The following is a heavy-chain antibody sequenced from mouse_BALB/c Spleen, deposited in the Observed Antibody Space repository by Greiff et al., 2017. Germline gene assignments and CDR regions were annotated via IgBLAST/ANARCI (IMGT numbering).Heavy chain of an antibody. J-gene: IGHJ3*01. CDR1: GYTFTSYV. V-gene: IGHV1-14*01. Sequence: EVQLQQSGPELVKPGASVKMSCKASGYTFTSYVMHWVKQKPGQGLEWIGYINPYNDGTKYNEKFKGKATLTSDKSSSTAYMELSSLTSEDSAVYYCARSPYDDYDLAWFAYWGQGTLVTVSA. CDR3: ARSPYDDYDLAWFAY. D-gene: IGHD2-4*01. CDR2: INPYNDGT.